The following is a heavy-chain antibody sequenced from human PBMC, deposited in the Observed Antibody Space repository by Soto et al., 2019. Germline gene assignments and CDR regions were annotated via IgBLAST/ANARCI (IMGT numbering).Heavy chain of an antibody. J-gene: IGHJ5*02. Sequence: SETLSLTCIVSGESISGTIYYWGWIRQPPGKGLEWIGSIYYSGSTNYNPSLKSRVTISVDKSKNQFSLKLSSVTAADTAVYYCARAYDYSSNWFDPWGQGTLVTVSS. V-gene: IGHV4-39*07. CDR3: ARAYDYSSNWFDP. CDR1: GESISGTIYY. D-gene: IGHD4-4*01. CDR2: IYYSGST.